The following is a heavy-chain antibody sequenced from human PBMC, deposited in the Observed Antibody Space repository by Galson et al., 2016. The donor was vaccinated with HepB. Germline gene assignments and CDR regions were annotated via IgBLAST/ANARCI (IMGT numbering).Heavy chain of an antibody. V-gene: IGHV3-23*01. J-gene: IGHJ4*02. CDR3: AKERLVRRIFDH. Sequence: SLRLSCAASGFVFSNFGLSWVRQAPGKGLEWVASIGTRRTTYYSDSVRGRFTTSRDNSNNTLYLQMDGLRAEDTAVYYCAKERLVRRIFDHWGQGTLLTVSS. D-gene: IGHD1-1*01. CDR2: IGTRRTT. CDR1: GFVFSNFG.